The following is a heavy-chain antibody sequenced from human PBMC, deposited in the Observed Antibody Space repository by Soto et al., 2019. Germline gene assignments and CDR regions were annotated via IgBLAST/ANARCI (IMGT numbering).Heavy chain of an antibody. V-gene: IGHV1-69*06. Sequence: SVKVSCKASWGTFGSYAISWVRQAPGQGLEWMGGIIPIFGTANYAQKFQGRVTITADKSTSTAYMELSSLRSEDTAVYYCASLGATRWFDPWGQGTLVTVSS. CDR3: ASLGATRWFDP. CDR2: IIPIFGTA. J-gene: IGHJ5*02. D-gene: IGHD1-26*01. CDR1: WGTFGSYA.